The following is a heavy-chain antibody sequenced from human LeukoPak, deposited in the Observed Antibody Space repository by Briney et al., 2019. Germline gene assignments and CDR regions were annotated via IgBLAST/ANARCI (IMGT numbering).Heavy chain of an antibody. Sequence: GGSLRLSCAASGFTFSRNIMNWVRQASGKGLEWVSSISSQSSYIYYADSVKGRFTISRDNARNSLYLQMNSLRAEDTAVYYCARSRGYSDEGMEIDYWGQGTLVTVSS. CDR3: ARSRGYSDEGMEIDY. CDR2: ISSQSSYI. D-gene: IGHD5-18*01. V-gene: IGHV3-21*01. J-gene: IGHJ4*02. CDR1: GFTFSRNI.